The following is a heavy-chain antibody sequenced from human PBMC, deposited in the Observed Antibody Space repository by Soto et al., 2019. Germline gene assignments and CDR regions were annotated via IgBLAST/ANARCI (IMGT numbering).Heavy chain of an antibody. D-gene: IGHD2-2*01. CDR3: ARIPHSTTSYYDYNFGMDV. J-gene: IGHJ6*02. Sequence: GESLKISCKSSGYSFPSGWIGWVRQMPGKGLEWMVNIYPADSDTPNRTPQTAQVTIYAAKPIRFASLHWNHLRASDPAMYYCARIPHSTTSYYDYNFGMDVWGQGTTGTVS. CDR1: GYSFPSGW. V-gene: IGHV5-51*04. CDR2: IYPADSDT.